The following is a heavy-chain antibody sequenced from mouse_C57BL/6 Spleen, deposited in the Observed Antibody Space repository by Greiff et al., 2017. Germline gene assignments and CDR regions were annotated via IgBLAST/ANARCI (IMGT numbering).Heavy chain of an antibody. CDR1: GYTFTDYY. J-gene: IGHJ2*01. D-gene: IGHD1-1*01. Sequence: EVQLHQSGPELVKPGASVKISCKASGYTFTDYYMNWVKQSHGKSLEWIGDINPNNGGTSYNQKFKGKATLTVDKSSSTAYMELRSLTSEDSAVYYCARGAYGSSLYFDYWGQGTTLTVSS. CDR3: ARGAYGSSLYFDY. V-gene: IGHV1-26*01. CDR2: INPNNGGT.